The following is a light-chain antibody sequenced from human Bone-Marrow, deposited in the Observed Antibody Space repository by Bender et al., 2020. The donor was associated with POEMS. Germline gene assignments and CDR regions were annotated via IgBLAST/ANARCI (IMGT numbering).Light chain of an antibody. CDR2: SSH. V-gene: IGLV1-44*01. J-gene: IGLJ3*02. Sequence: QSVLTQPPSASGTPGQRVTISCSGGSSNIGAHAVNWYQHLPGTAPKLLIYSSHRRPSGVPDRFSGSRSGTSASLPISGLQSEDEADYYCAVWDDSLNGWVFGGGAKLTVL. CDR1: SSNIGAHA. CDR3: AVWDDSLNGWV.